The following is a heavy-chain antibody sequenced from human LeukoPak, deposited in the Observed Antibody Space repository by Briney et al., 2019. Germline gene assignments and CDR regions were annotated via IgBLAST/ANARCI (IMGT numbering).Heavy chain of an antibody. CDR3: ARADGGDAFDI. D-gene: IGHD4-23*01. Sequence: GGSLRLSCAASGFTFSSYSMNWVRQAPGKGLEWVSVIHSGGSTYYADSVKGRFTISRDNSKNTLYLQMNSLRAEDTAVYYCARADGGDAFDIWGQGTMVTVSS. CDR1: GFTFSSYS. V-gene: IGHV3-53*01. CDR2: IHSGGST. J-gene: IGHJ3*02.